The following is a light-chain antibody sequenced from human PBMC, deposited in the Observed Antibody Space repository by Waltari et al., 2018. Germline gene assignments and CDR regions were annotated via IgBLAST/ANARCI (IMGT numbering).Light chain of an antibody. J-gene: IGKJ1*01. CDR1: QSISKY. V-gene: IGKV3-20*01. Sequence: EIVLTQSPGTLSLSPGERATLSCRASQSISKYLAWYQQKPDQAPRLLIYDTSTRATGIPDRFSGSGSGTDFRLTISRLEPEDFAVYYCQKYGTLPATFGQGTKVELK. CDR3: QKYGTLPAT. CDR2: DTS.